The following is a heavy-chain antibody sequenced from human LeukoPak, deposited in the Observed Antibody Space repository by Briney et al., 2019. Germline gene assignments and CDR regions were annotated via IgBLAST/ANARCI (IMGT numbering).Heavy chain of an antibody. CDR2: IIPIFGTA. CDR3: ARAGTTDYYYYMDV. CDR1: GYTFTSYG. J-gene: IGHJ6*03. V-gene: IGHV1-69*05. D-gene: IGHD1-1*01. Sequence: SVKVSCKASGYTFTSYGISWVRQAPGQGLEWMGGIIPIFGTANYAQKFQGRVTITTDESTSTAYMELSSLRSEDTAVYYCARAGTTDYYYYMDVWGKGTTVTVSS.